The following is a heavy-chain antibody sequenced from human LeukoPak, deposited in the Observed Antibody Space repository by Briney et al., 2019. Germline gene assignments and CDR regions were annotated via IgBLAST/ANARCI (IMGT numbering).Heavy chain of an antibody. CDR1: GGSISHYY. CDR2: IYYSGST. Sequence: KPSETLSLTCTVSGGSISHYYWNWIRQSPGKGLEWTGNIYYSGSTAYNPSLKSRVTISLDTSKRQFSLRLSSVTAADTAMYYCARTSGSYFPFAFDIWGQGTMVTVSS. CDR3: ARTSGSYFPFAFDI. D-gene: IGHD3-10*01. J-gene: IGHJ3*02. V-gene: IGHV4-59*08.